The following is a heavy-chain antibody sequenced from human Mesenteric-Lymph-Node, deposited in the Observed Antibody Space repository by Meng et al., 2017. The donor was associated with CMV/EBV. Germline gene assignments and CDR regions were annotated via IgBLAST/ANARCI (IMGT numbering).Heavy chain of an antibody. V-gene: IGHV3-21*01. CDR2: ISSSSSYI. CDR1: GFTFSSYS. CDR3: ARAGSSSIGMDV. Sequence: GESLKISCAASGFTFSSYSMNWVRQAPGKGLEWVSSISSSSSYIYYADSVKGRFTISRDNAKNSLYLQMNSLRAEDTAVYYCARAGSSSIGMDVWAKGPRSPSP. J-gene: IGHJ6*02. D-gene: IGHD6-6*01.